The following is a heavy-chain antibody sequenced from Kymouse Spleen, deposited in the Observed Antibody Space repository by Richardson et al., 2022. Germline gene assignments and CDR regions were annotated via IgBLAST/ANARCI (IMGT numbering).Heavy chain of an antibody. Sequence: EVQLVQSGAEVKKPGESLKISCKGSGYSFTSYWIGWVRQMPGKGLEWMGIIYPGDSDTRYSPSFQGQVTISADKSISTAYLQWSSLKASDTAMYYCARHALRYFDWSPFDYWGQGTLVTVSS. D-gene: IGHD3-9*01. V-gene: IGHV5-51*01. CDR2: IYPGDSDT. J-gene: IGHJ4*02. CDR1: GYSFTSYW. CDR3: ARHALRYFDWSPFDY.